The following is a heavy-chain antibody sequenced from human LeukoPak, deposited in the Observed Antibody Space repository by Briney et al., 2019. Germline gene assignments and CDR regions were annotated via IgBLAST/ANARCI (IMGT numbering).Heavy chain of an antibody. V-gene: IGHV3-30*02. D-gene: IGHD1-26*01. CDR2: IRNDGSNH. J-gene: IGHJ4*02. Sequence: GGSLRLSCAASGFTFSHHGMHWVRPAPGKGLEWVAFIRNDGSNHYYADSVKGRFTISRDNSKNTLYLQMNSLRAEDTAVYYCAKERRRAGSYFDYWGQGTLVTVSS. CDR1: GFTFSHHG. CDR3: AKERRRAGSYFDY.